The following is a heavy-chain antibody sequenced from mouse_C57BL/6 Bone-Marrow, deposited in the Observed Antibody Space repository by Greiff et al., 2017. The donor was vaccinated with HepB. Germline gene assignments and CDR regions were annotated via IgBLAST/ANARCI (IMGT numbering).Heavy chain of an antibody. D-gene: IGHD2-3*01. J-gene: IGHJ3*01. CDR1: GYTFTDYE. CDR2: IDPETGGT. CDR3: TRDGFSWFAY. V-gene: IGHV1-15*01. Sequence: QVQLQQSGAELVRPGASVTLSCKASGYTFTDYEMHWVKQTPVHGLEWIGAIDPETGGTAYNQKFKGKAILTADKSSSTAYMELRSLTSEDSAVDYCTRDGFSWFAYWGQGTLVTVSA.